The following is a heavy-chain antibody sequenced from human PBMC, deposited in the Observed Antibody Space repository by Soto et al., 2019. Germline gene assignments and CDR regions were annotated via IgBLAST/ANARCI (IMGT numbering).Heavy chain of an antibody. CDR2: INHSGST. CDR3: ASFGYCSSTSCKNWFDP. D-gene: IGHD2-2*01. Sequence: PSETLSLTCAVYGGAFSGYYWSWIRQPPGKGLEWIGEINHSGSTNYNPSLKSRVTISVDTSKNQFSLKLSSVTAADTAVYYCASFGYCSSTSCKNWFDPWGQGTLVTVS. V-gene: IGHV4-34*01. CDR1: GGAFSGYY. J-gene: IGHJ5*02.